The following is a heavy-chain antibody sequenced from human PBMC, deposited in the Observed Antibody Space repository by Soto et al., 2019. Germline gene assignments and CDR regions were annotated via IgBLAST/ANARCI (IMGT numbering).Heavy chain of an antibody. CDR1: GFTFSSYS. J-gene: IGHJ6*02. Sequence: GGSLRLSCAASGFTFSSYSMNWVRQAPGKGLEWVSSISSSSSYIYYADSVKGRFTISRDNAKNSLYPQMNSLRAEDTAVYYCARASYDFWSGPSYYYGMDVWGQGTTVTVSS. D-gene: IGHD3-3*01. CDR3: ARASYDFWSGPSYYYGMDV. CDR2: ISSSSSYI. V-gene: IGHV3-21*01.